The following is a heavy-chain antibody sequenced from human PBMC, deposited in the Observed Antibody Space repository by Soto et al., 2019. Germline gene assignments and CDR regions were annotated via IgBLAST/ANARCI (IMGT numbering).Heavy chain of an antibody. Sequence: GGSLRLSCAASGFTFSNYAINWVRQSPGKGLEWVSVISGSVGSTYYADSVKGRFTITRDNSKNTLYLQMNSLRAEDTAVYYCAKAGGAAGTVDYFDYWGQGTLVTVS. CDR1: GFTFSNYA. CDR2: ISGSVGST. J-gene: IGHJ4*02. D-gene: IGHD6-13*01. V-gene: IGHV3-23*01. CDR3: AKAGGAAGTVDYFDY.